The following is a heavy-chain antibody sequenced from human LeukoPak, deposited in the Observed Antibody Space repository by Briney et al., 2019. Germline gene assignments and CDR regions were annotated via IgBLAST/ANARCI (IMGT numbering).Heavy chain of an antibody. CDR3: ARDEGGGSSPWGLDYYYYMDV. CDR2: VYYSGST. D-gene: IGHD1-26*01. CDR1: GGSISSYY. V-gene: IGHV4-59*12. J-gene: IGHJ6*03. Sequence: SETLSLTCTVSGGSISSYYWSWIRKPPGKGQEWVGYVYYSGSTNYNPSLKSRVTISVDTAKTQYSLRLSSVTAADTAVYYCARDEGGGSSPWGLDYYYYMDVWGKGTTVTVSS.